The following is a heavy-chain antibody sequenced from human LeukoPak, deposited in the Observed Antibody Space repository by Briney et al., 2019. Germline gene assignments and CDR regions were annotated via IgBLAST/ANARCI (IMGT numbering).Heavy chain of an antibody. D-gene: IGHD2-2*01. V-gene: IGHV1-46*03. CDR2: INPSGGST. CDR1: GYTFTSYY. J-gene: IGHJ5*02. CDR3: ARDRVVVVPAAIIRDNWFDP. Sequence: GASVKVSCKASGYTFTSYYMHWVRRAPGQGLEWMGIINPSGGSTSYAQKFQGRVTMTRDTSTSTVYMELSSLRSEDTAVYYCARDRVVVVPAAIIRDNWFDPWGQGTLVTVSS.